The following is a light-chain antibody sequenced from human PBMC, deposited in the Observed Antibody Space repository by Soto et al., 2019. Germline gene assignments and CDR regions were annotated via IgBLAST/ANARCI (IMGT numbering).Light chain of an antibody. V-gene: IGLV2-14*01. CDR2: EVS. CDR3: SSYTSSSTLYV. Sequence: QSVLTQPASVSGFPGQSITISCSGTSSDVGGYNYVSWYQQHPGKAPKLMIYEVSNRPSGVSNRFSGSKSGNTASLTISGLQAEDGADYYCSSYTSSSTLYVFGTGTKLTVL. J-gene: IGLJ1*01. CDR1: SSDVGGYNY.